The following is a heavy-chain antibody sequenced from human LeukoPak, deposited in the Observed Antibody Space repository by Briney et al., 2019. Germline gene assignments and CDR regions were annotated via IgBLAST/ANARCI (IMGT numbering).Heavy chain of an antibody. CDR2: IYSGGST. Sequence: GGSLRLSCAASGCIVSSNYMSWVRQAPGKGLEWVSVIYSGGSTYYADSVKGRFTISTDNSKNTLYLQMDSLRADDTAVYYCTTDLGSGGRNPFDYWGQGTLVTVSS. D-gene: IGHD2-15*01. CDR1: GCIVSSNY. V-gene: IGHV3-53*01. CDR3: TTDLGSGGRNPFDY. J-gene: IGHJ4*02.